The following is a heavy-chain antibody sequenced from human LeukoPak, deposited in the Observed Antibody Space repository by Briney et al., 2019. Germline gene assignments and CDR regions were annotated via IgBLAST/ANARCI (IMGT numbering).Heavy chain of an antibody. Sequence: ASVKVSCKASGYTFTSYDINWVRQATGQGPEWMGWMNPNSGNTGYAQKFQGRVTMTRNTSISTAYMELSSLRSEDTAVYYCARSAGCSSTSCYLFDYWGQGTLVTVSS. CDR2: MNPNSGNT. CDR3: ARSAGCSSTSCYLFDY. V-gene: IGHV1-8*01. D-gene: IGHD2-2*01. CDR1: GYTFTSYD. J-gene: IGHJ4*02.